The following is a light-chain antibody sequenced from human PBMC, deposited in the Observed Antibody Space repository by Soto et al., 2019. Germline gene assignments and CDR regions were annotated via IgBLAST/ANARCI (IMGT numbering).Light chain of an antibody. V-gene: IGKV1-39*01. CDR2: AAS. Sequence: DIQLTQSPSYLSASVGDRVTITCRATQSISNYVNWYQHKSGKAPKVLIYAASSLQSGVPSRFSGSGSGTDFTLTISSLQPEDFGTYYCQQSYSAPRALTFGGGTKVEIK. CDR1: QSISNY. J-gene: IGKJ4*01. CDR3: QQSYSAPRALT.